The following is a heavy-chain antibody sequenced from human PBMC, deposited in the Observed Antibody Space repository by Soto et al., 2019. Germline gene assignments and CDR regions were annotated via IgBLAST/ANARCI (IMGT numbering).Heavy chain of an antibody. J-gene: IGHJ4*02. V-gene: IGHV4-34*01. CDR2: INYSGST. Sequence: QVQLQQWGAGLLKPSETLSLTCAVYGGSFSGYYWSWIRQPPGEGLEWIGEINYSGSTNYNPSHESRVTISVDTSKNQFSLKVNSVTAADTAVYYCARGGYGGNSGLGHLDSWGQGTLVTVSS. D-gene: IGHD2-21*02. CDR3: ARGGYGGNSGLGHLDS. CDR1: GGSFSGYY.